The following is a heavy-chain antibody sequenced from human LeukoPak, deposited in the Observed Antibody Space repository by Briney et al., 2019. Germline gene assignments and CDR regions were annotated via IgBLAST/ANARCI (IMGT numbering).Heavy chain of an antibody. CDR3: ARMTTVTSSWFDP. J-gene: IGHJ5*02. D-gene: IGHD4-17*01. V-gene: IGHV3-23*01. CDR2: VSGSGDRM. Sequence: GGSLRLSCAASGFTSSSYALNWVRQAPGKGLEWVATVSGSGDRMYHADSVKGRFTISRDNSKNTIYLQMNSLRAEDTALYYCARMTTVTSSWFDPWGQGTLVTVSS. CDR1: GFTSSSYA.